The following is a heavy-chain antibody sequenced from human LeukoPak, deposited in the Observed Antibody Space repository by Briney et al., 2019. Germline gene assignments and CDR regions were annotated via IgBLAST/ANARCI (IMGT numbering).Heavy chain of an antibody. J-gene: IGHJ5*02. V-gene: IGHV5-10-1*01. CDR2: IDPSDSYT. D-gene: IGHD3-10*01. Sequence: GESLKISCKGSEYTFTNNWISWVRQMPGKGLEWMGRIDPSDSYTIYSPSFQGHVTISADKSINTAYLQWNSLKASGTAFYFCARGSGSGWFDPWGQGTLVTVSS. CDR3: ARGSGSGWFDP. CDR1: EYTFTNNW.